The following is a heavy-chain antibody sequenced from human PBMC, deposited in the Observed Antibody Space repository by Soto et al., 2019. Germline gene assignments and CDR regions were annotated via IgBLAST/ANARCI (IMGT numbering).Heavy chain of an antibody. V-gene: IGHV3-23*01. Sequence: LRLLCAACGFSVSSLAMSWVRQAPGKGLEWVSSISGRGVDTLYADSVKGRFTISRDNSRNTLYLQVNSLRAEDTAVYYCAKDQTDVTLFDYWGQGTLVTVSS. CDR2: ISGRGVDT. CDR1: GFSVSSLA. D-gene: IGHD2-21*02. CDR3: AKDQTDVTLFDY. J-gene: IGHJ4*02.